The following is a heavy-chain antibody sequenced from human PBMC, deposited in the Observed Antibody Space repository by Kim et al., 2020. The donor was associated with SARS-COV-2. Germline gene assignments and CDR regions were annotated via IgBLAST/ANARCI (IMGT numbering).Heavy chain of an antibody. J-gene: IGHJ6*03. Sequence: SETLSLTCTVSGGSISSSSYYWGWIRQPPGKGLEWIGSIYYSGSTYYNPSLKSRVTISVDTSKNQFSLKLSSVTAADTAVYYCARSGREESGYDYVVAVALGGGYYYYYMDVWGKGTTVTVSS. V-gene: IGHV4-39*01. CDR2: IYYSGST. CDR1: GGSISSSSYY. D-gene: IGHD5-12*01. CDR3: ARSGREESGYDYVVAVALGGGYYYYYMDV.